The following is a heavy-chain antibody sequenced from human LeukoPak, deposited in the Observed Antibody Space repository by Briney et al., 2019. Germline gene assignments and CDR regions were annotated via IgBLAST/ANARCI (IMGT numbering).Heavy chain of an antibody. CDR2: ISYDGSNK. CDR1: GFTFSSYA. D-gene: IGHD3-22*01. Sequence: PGGSLRLSCAASGFTFSSYAMHWVRQAPGKGLEWVAVISYDGSNKYYADSVKGRFTISRDNSKNTLYLQTNSLRAEDTAVYYCARDISGYWGQGTLVTVSS. V-gene: IGHV3-30*01. CDR3: ARDISGY. J-gene: IGHJ4*02.